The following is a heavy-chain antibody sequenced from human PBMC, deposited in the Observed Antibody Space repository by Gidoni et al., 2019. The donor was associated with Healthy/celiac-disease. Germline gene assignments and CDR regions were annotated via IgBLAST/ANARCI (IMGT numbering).Heavy chain of an antibody. V-gene: IGHV1-69*02. J-gene: IGHJ5*02. CDR1: GGTFSSYT. Sequence: QVQLVQSGAEVKKPGSSVKVSCKASGGTFSSYTISWVRQAPGQGLEWMGRIIPILGIANYAQKFQGRVTITADKSTSTAYMELSSLGSEDTAVYYCARGVGATSSWFDPWGQGTLVTVSS. D-gene: IGHD1-26*01. CDR3: ARGVGATSSWFDP. CDR2: IIPILGIA.